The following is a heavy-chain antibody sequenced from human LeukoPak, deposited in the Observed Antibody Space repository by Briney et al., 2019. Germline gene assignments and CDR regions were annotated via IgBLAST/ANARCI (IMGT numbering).Heavy chain of an antibody. CDR2: IYYSGST. J-gene: IGHJ4*02. V-gene: IGHV4-59*01. CDR3: ARERIAVAGRRIDY. D-gene: IGHD6-19*01. CDR1: GGSISNYY. Sequence: SEALSLTCTVYGGSISNYYWNWIRQPPGKGLEWIGYIYYSGSTNYNPSLKSRVTISVDTSKNQFSLKLSSVTAADTAVYYCARERIAVAGRRIDYWGQGTLVTVSS.